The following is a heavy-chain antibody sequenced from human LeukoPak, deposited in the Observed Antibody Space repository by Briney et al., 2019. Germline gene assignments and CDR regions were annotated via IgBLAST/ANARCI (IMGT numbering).Heavy chain of an antibody. J-gene: IGHJ4*02. V-gene: IGHV1-2*02. CDR1: GYTFTGYY. Sequence: GASVKVSCKASGYTFTGYYMHWVRQAPGQGLEWMGWINPNSGGTNYAQKFQGRVTMTRDTSISTAYMELSRLRSVDTAVYYCARDGNDSSGYWGAYWGQGTLVTVSS. CDR2: INPNSGGT. CDR3: ARDGNDSSGYWGAY. D-gene: IGHD3-22*01.